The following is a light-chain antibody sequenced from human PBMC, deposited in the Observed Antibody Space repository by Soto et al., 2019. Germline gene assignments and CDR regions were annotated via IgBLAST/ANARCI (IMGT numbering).Light chain of an antibody. Sequence: QSALTQPASVSGSPGQSITISCTGTSSDVGGYNYVSWYQLHPGKAPKLMIYEVSNRPSGVSNRFSGSKSGNTACLNISGHQADNEADYYCSSYTSSSTLVVFGGGTKLTVL. CDR2: EVS. CDR1: SSDVGGYNY. V-gene: IGLV2-14*01. J-gene: IGLJ2*01. CDR3: SSYTSSSTLVV.